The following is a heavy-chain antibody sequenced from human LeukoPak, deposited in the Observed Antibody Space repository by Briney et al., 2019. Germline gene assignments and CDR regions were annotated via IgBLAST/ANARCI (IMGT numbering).Heavy chain of an antibody. CDR2: INPNSSGT. D-gene: IGHD4-23*01. CDR1: GFTFTAYY. Sequence: ASVKVSCKASGFTFTAYYIHWVRQAPGQGLEWMGWINPNSSGTNYAQNFPGRVTMTRDTSISTVYMELSSLRSDDTAVYYCARAPTVVIDYWGQGTLVSASS. V-gene: IGHV1-2*02. J-gene: IGHJ4*02. CDR3: ARAPTVVIDY.